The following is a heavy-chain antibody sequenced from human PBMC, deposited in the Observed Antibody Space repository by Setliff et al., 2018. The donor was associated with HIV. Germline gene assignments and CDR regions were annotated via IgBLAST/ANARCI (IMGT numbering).Heavy chain of an antibody. Sequence: SETLSLTCTVSGGSITGYYWGWIRQPPGKGLEWIGSIYHSGITYYNSSLKSRVTISVDTSKNQFSLTLNSVTAADTAVYYCARGSRQLTIFGVVFKTNYYFMDVWGKGTAVTVSS. J-gene: IGHJ6*03. CDR1: GGSITGYY. CDR2: IYHSGIT. V-gene: IGHV4-38-2*02. CDR3: ARGSRQLTIFGVVFKTNYYFMDV. D-gene: IGHD3-3*01.